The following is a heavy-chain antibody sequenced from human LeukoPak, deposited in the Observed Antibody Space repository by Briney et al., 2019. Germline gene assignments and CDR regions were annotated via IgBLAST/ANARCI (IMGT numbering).Heavy chain of an antibody. CDR1: GFTFSSYS. CDR2: ISSSGTYI. V-gene: IGHV3-21*01. CDR3: ARRGLLFPLDY. J-gene: IGHJ4*02. Sequence: GGSLRLSCAASGFTFSSYSMNWVRQAPGKGLEWVSSISSSGTYIYYADSLKGRITISRDSAKNSLYLQMNSLRAEDTAVYYCARRGLLFPLDYWGQGTLATVSS. D-gene: IGHD3-16*01.